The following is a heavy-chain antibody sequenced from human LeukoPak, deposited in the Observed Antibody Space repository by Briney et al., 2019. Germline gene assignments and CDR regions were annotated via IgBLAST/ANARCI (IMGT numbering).Heavy chain of an antibody. CDR1: GFTFSNYW. D-gene: IGHD6-19*01. V-gene: IGHV3-7*01. CDR3: GGPMNSHAWYNSFDM. Sequence: GGSLRLSCTASGFTFSNYWMNWVRQAPGKGLEWVANIKQDGSEKYYVDSVKGRFTISRDNAKNSLYLQMNSLRVEDTAVYYCGGPMNSHAWYNSFDMWGQGTMVTVSS. CDR2: IKQDGSEK. J-gene: IGHJ3*02.